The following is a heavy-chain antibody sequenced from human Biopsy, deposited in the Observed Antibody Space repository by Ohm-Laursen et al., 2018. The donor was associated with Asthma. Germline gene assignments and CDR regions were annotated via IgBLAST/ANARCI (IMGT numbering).Heavy chain of an antibody. D-gene: IGHD5-12*01. CDR2: LIPVLGTP. Sequence: SSVKVSCKASGDSFSNYAISWVRQAPGQGLEWMGGLIPVLGTPDHAQMFEGRVTITADESTSTAYMELSSLSSEDTAVYYCARGYSGSDRIVYYYSGLEVWGQGTTVAV. CDR3: ARGYSGSDRIVYYYSGLEV. CDR1: GDSFSNYA. V-gene: IGHV1-69*01. J-gene: IGHJ6*02.